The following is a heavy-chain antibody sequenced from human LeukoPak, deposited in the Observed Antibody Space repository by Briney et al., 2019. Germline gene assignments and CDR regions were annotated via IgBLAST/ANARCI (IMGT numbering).Heavy chain of an antibody. CDR3: ARSYYYDSYTDY. D-gene: IGHD3-22*01. Sequence: PGGSLILSCAASGFTFSDHYMDWVRQAPGKGLEWVGRSRNKANSYTTEYATSVKGRFTISRDDSKNSLYLQLNSLQTEDTAVYYCARSYYYDSYTDYWGQGTLVTVSS. J-gene: IGHJ4*02. CDR2: SRNKANSYTT. CDR1: GFTFSDHY. V-gene: IGHV3-72*01.